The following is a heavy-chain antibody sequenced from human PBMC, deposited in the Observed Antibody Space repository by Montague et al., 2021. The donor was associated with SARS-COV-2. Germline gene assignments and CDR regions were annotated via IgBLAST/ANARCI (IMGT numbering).Heavy chain of an antibody. CDR1: GDSISSFY. J-gene: IGHJ4*02. Sequence: SETLSLTCTVSGDSISSFYWSWIRQPAGKGLEWIGRFSASGSTNYNPSLNSRVTMSVDTSKKQFSLRLSPVAAAGTAVYYCARDVVAAPGTFDYWGQGTLVTVSS. V-gene: IGHV4-4*07. D-gene: IGHD6-13*01. CDR2: FSASGST. CDR3: ARDVVAAPGTFDY.